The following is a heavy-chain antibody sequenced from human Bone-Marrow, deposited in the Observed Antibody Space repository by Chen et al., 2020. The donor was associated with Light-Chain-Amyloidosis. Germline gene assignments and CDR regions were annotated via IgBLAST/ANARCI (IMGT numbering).Heavy chain of an antibody. CDR2: IIPIFGTA. V-gene: IGHV1-69*01. Sequence: QVQLVQSWAEVKKPGSSVKVSCKASGGTFSSHAISWVRQAPGQGLEWMGGIIPIFGTANYAQKFQGRVTITADESTSTAYMELSSLRSEDTAVYYCARDRGIVVVPAAIRYYYYGMDVWGQGTTVTVSS. CDR1: GGTFSSHA. D-gene: IGHD2-2*02. J-gene: IGHJ6*02. CDR3: ARDRGIVVVPAAIRYYYYGMDV.